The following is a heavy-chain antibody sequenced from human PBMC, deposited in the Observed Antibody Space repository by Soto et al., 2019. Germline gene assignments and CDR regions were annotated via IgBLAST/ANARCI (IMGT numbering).Heavy chain of an antibody. CDR2: IDPSDSYT. CDR1: GYSFTSYW. CDR3: ASGGIAVAGTSPYYYYYYGMDV. Sequence: GESLKISCKGSGYSFTSYWISWVRQMPGKGLEWMGRIDPSDSYTNYSPSFQGHVTISADKSISTAYLQWSSLKASDTAMYYCASGGIAVAGTSPYYYYYYGMDVWGQGTTVTVSS. V-gene: IGHV5-10-1*01. D-gene: IGHD6-19*01. J-gene: IGHJ6*02.